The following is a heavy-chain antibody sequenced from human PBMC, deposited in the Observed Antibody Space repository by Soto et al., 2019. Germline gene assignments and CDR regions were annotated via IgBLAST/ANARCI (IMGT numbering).Heavy chain of an antibody. D-gene: IGHD3-3*01. J-gene: IGHJ6*02. Sequence: PGGSLRLSCAVSGLTFSNYYMNWVRQAPGKGLERVSHISFSGKTIYYADSVRGRFTISRDNAKNTLYLQMNSVRAEDTVVYYCAKVSYYDFWSVYYTGYYYYGMDVWAQGSTVTVSS. CDR2: ISFSGKTI. CDR3: AKVSYYDFWSVYYTGYYYYGMDV. CDR1: GLTFSNYY. V-gene: IGHV3-48*01.